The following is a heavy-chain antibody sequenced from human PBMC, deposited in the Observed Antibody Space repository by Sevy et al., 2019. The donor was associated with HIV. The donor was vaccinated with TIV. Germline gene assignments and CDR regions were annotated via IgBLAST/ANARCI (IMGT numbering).Heavy chain of an antibody. V-gene: IGHV4-59*01. CDR1: GGSISSYY. J-gene: IGHJ6*02. Sequence: SETLSLTCTVSGGSISSYYWSWIRQPPGKGLEWIGYIYYSGSTNYNPSLKSRVNISVDTSKNQFSLKLSSVTAADTAMYYCARDNRNTIFGVVINYGMDVWGQGTTVTVSS. D-gene: IGHD3-3*01. CDR2: IYYSGST. CDR3: ARDNRNTIFGVVINYGMDV.